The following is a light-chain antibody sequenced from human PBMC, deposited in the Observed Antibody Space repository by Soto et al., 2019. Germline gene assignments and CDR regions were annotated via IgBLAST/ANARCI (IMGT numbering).Light chain of an antibody. CDR3: SSYAGSTLYV. CDR2: EAS. V-gene: IGLV2-8*01. Sequence: QSVLTQPPSASGSPGQSVTISCTGTSSDVGGYNYVSWYQQHPGKAPKLMIYEASKRPSGVPDRFSGSKSGNTASLTVSGLQAEDGADYYCSSYAGSTLYVFGTGTKVTVL. CDR1: SSDVGGYNY. J-gene: IGLJ1*01.